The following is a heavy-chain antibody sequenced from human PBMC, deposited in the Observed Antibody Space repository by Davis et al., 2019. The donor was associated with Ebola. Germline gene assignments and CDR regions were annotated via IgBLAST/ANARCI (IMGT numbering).Heavy chain of an antibody. CDR3: ARERNSGSYYY. CDR2: ISAYNGNT. D-gene: IGHD1-26*01. J-gene: IGHJ4*02. Sequence: ASVKVSCKASGYIFTSNDINWVRQAPGQGLEWMGWISAYNGNTNYAQRLQGRVTMTTDTSTSTAYMELRSLRSDDTAVYYCARERNSGSYYYWGQGTLVTVSS. V-gene: IGHV1-18*04. CDR1: GYIFTSND.